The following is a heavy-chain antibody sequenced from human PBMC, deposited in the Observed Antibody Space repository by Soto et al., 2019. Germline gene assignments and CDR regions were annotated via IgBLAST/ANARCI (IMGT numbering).Heavy chain of an antibody. D-gene: IGHD3-22*01. J-gene: IGHJ6*02. CDR1: GLTFSNYA. V-gene: IGHV3-23*01. Sequence: GGSLRLSCATSGLTFSNYAMSWVRQAPGGGLEWVSSMSGSSSTTYYADSVRGRFTISRDRSKNTLYLQMNSLRAEDTAVYYCARDIFHYDSSGYYHGMDVWGQGTTVTV. CDR2: MSGSSSTT. CDR3: ARDIFHYDSSGYYHGMDV.